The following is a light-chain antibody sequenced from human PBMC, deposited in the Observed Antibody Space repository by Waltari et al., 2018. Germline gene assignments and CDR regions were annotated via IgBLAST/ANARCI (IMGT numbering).Light chain of an antibody. V-gene: IGKV1-12*01. J-gene: IGKJ2*01. CDR2: GAS. CDR3: QQTNSFPYT. CDR1: QDISIW. Sequence: DIQMTQSPSSVSASAGDRVTITCRASQDISIWLAWYQQKPGTAPKLLIYGASSLQSGVPSRFSGSGSGTHFTLTVSSLQPEDFATYYCQQTNSFPYTFGQGTKLEIK.